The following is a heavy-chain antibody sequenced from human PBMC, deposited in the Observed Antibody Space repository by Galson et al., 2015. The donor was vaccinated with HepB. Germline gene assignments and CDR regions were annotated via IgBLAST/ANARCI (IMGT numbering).Heavy chain of an antibody. D-gene: IGHD6-19*01. CDR2: ISWNSGSI. V-gene: IGHV3-9*01. CDR3: AKDIGIAVARLFDY. CDR1: GFTFDDYA. J-gene: IGHJ4*02. Sequence: SLRLSCAASGFTFDDYAMHWVRQAPGKGLEWVSGISWNSGSIGYADSVKGRFTISRDNAKNSLYLQVNSLRAEGTALYYCAKDIGIAVARLFDYWGQGTLVTVSS.